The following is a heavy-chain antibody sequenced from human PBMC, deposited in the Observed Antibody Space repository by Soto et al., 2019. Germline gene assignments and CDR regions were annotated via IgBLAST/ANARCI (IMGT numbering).Heavy chain of an antibody. CDR2: INGGTGQT. V-gene: IGHV1-3*01. CDR1: GYTFSTHA. D-gene: IGHD1-1*01. CDR3: ARGKGMEENYYYYGLDI. Sequence: APVKGSCKASGYTFSTHAMHLGRQAPGQNLEWMGWINGGTGQTKHSHRFQDRVTITRDTSASTAYMELSSLRSEDTAVYYCARGKGMEENYYYYGLDIWGQGTTVTVSS. J-gene: IGHJ6*02.